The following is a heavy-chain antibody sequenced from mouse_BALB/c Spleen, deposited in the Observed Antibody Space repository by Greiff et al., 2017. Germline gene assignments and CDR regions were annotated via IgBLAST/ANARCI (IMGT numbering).Heavy chain of an antibody. V-gene: IGHV5-12-2*01. D-gene: IGHD1-1*01. CDR1: GFTFSSYT. Sequence: EVMLVESGGGLVKPGGSLKLSCAASGFTFSSYTMSWVRQTPEKRLEWVAYISNGGGSTYYPDTVKGRFTISRDNAKNTLYLQMSSLKSEDTAMYYCARSGYGSSYYDYWGQGTTLTVSS. J-gene: IGHJ2*01. CDR2: ISNGGGST. CDR3: ARSGYGSSYYDY.